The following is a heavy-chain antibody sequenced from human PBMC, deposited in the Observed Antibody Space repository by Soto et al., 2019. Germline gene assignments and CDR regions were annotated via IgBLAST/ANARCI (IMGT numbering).Heavy chain of an antibody. V-gene: IGHV4-59*01. D-gene: IGHD6-19*01. CDR2: IYYSGST. Sequence: SETLSLTCTVSGGSISSYYWSWIRQPPGKGLEWIGYIYYSGSTNYNPSLKSRVTISVDTSKNQFSLKLSSVTAADTAVYYCARDRYSSGWYYSGMDVWGQGTTVTVSS. CDR3: ARDRYSSGWYYSGMDV. J-gene: IGHJ6*02. CDR1: GGSISSYY.